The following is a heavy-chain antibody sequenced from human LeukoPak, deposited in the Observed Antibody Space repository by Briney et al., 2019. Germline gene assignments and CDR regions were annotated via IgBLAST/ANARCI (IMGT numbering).Heavy chain of an antibody. CDR3: ARGLSRYYYYYMDV. Sequence: SETLSLTCGVYGGSFSGYYWSWVRQPPGKGLEWVGEINHSGSTNYNPSLKSRVTISVDTSKNQFSLKLSSVTAADTAVYYCARGLSRYYYYYMDVWGKGTTVTVSS. V-gene: IGHV4-34*01. CDR2: INHSGST. J-gene: IGHJ6*03. CDR1: GGSFSGYY.